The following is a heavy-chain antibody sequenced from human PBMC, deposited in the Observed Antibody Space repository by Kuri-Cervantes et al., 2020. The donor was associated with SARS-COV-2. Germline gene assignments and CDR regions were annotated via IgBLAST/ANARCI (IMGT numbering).Heavy chain of an antibody. D-gene: IGHD3-16*02. Sequence: CSVFISNFYWSWIRQPPGKGPEWIGFISYSGSTTYNPSLRSRVAISVDTSKNQFSLNVSSMTAADTAVYYCVRTEGVVDSYYFDYWGQGTLVTVSS. V-gene: IGHV4-59*01. J-gene: IGHJ4*02. CDR1: SVFISNFY. CDR3: VRTEGVVDSYYFDY. CDR2: ISYSGST.